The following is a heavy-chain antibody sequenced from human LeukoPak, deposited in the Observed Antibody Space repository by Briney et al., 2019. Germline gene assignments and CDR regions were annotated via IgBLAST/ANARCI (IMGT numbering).Heavy chain of an antibody. J-gene: IGHJ4*02. CDR1: GFTFSSYE. D-gene: IGHD3-22*01. CDR2: ISSSGSTI. Sequence: PGGSLRLSCAASGFTFSSYEMNWVRQAPGEGLEWVSYISSSGSTIYYADSVKGRFTISRDNAKNSLYLQMNSLRAEDTAVYYCARDTYYYDSSGYFWGQGTLVTVSS. CDR3: ARDTYYYDSSGYF. V-gene: IGHV3-48*03.